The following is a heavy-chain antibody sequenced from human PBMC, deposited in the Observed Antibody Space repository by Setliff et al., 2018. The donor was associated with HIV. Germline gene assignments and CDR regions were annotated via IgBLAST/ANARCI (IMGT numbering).Heavy chain of an antibody. CDR1: GGSFSSYA. D-gene: IGHD2-2*01. CDR2: IVPIFGTT. J-gene: IGHJ4*02. V-gene: IGHV1-69*13. CDR3: ARVKRTSAYDF. Sequence: GASVKVSCKASGGSFSSYAITWVRQAPGQRLEWMGGIVPIFGTTNYAQKFQGRVTITADESTSTAYMELSSLRSEDTVVYYCARVKRTSAYDFWGQGTLVTVSS.